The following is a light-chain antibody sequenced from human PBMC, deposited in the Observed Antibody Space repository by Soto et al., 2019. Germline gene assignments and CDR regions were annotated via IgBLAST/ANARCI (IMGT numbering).Light chain of an antibody. CDR1: SSDVGGYNY. CDR3: SSYGSTSTRYV. Sequence: QSALTQPASVSGSPGQSITISCTGTSSDVGGYNYVSWYQQHPGKAPNLMIYEVSNRPSGVSNRFSGSKSGNTASLTISGLQAEDEADYFCSSYGSTSTRYVFGTGTKVTVL. CDR2: EVS. V-gene: IGLV2-14*01. J-gene: IGLJ1*01.